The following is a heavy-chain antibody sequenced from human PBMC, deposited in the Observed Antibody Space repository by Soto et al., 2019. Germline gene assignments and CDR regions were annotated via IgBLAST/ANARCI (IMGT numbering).Heavy chain of an antibody. CDR2: ISAYNGNT. D-gene: IGHD1-7*01. V-gene: IGHV1-18*01. Sequence: ASVKVSCKASGYTFTSYGISWVRQAPGQGLEWMGWISAYNGNTNYAQKLQGRVTMTTDTSTSTAYMELRSLRSDDTAVYYCAREGKAVTGTANYYYYGMDVWGQGTTVTRLL. CDR1: GYTFTSYG. J-gene: IGHJ6*02. CDR3: AREGKAVTGTANYYYYGMDV.